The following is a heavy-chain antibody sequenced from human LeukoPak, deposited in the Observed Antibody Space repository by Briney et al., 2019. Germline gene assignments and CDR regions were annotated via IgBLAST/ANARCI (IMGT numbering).Heavy chain of an antibody. Sequence: PGGSLRLSCAASGFTFSSYAVSWIRQPPGKGLEWIGSIYYSGSTYYNPSLKSRVTISVDTSKNQFSLKLSSVTAADTAVYYCARMHSYSSGWYGDKYFQHWGQGTLVTVSS. CDR2: IYYSGST. J-gene: IGHJ1*01. CDR1: GFTFSSYA. CDR3: ARMHSYSSGWYGDKYFQH. D-gene: IGHD6-19*01. V-gene: IGHV4-39*01.